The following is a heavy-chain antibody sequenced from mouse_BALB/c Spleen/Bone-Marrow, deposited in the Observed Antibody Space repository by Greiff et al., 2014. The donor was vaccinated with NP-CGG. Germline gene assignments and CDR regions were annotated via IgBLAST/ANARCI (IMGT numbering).Heavy chain of an antibody. CDR1: GFYFSGYG. D-gene: IGHD1-1*01. V-gene: IGHV5-6*01. Sequence: EVQRVESGGDLVKPGGSLKLSCAASGFYFSGYGMSWVRQTPDKRLEWVATIGVGGTYTYYPDSVKGRFTISRDNAKNTLYLRMSSLKSEDTAMYYCARPFTTVVATVFAYWGQGTLVTVSA. J-gene: IGHJ3*01. CDR2: IGVGGTYT. CDR3: ARPFTTVVATVFAY.